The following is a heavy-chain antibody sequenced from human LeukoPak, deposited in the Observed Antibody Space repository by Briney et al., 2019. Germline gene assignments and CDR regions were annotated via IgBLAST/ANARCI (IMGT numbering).Heavy chain of an antibody. D-gene: IGHD2-21*02. CDR1: GDSVSSNSAA. CDR3: AREGPIVVVTATPYFDY. Sequence: SQTLSLTCAISGDSVSSNSAAWNWIRPSPSRGLEWLGRTYYRSKLYNDYAVSVKSRITINPDTSKNQFSLQLNSVTPEDTAVYYCAREGPIVVVTATPYFDYWGQGTLVTVSS. J-gene: IGHJ4*02. V-gene: IGHV6-1*01. CDR2: TYYRSKLYN.